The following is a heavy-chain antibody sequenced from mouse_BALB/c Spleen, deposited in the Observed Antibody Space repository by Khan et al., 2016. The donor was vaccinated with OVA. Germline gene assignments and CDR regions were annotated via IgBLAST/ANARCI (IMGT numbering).Heavy chain of an antibody. D-gene: IGHD2-14*01. V-gene: IGHV1S56*01. CDR3: AGGGYGGFAY. J-gene: IGHJ3*01. CDR2: IFPGDGST. Sequence: QVQLKQSGAELVKPGASVTLSCKASGYTFTSYDINWVRQRPEQGLEWMGWIFPGDGSTKYNEKFKGRATLTTDKSSSTAYMHLSSLTSEDSAVYFCAGGGYGGFAYWGQGTLVTVSA. CDR1: GYTFTSYD.